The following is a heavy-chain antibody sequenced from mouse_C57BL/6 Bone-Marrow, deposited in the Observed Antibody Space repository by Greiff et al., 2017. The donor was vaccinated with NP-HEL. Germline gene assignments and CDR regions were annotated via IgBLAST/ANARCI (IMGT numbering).Heavy chain of an antibody. CDR3: ARKAYYGRSYEFAY. Sequence: VQLQQSGAELVKPGASVKLSCKASGYTFTTYWMQWVKQRPGQGLEWIGEIDPSDSYTNYNQKFKGKATLTVDTSSSTAYMQLSSLTSEDSAVYYCARKAYYGRSYEFAYWGQGTLVTGSA. J-gene: IGHJ3*01. CDR1: GYTFTTYW. D-gene: IGHD1-1*01. CDR2: IDPSDSYT. V-gene: IGHV1-50*01.